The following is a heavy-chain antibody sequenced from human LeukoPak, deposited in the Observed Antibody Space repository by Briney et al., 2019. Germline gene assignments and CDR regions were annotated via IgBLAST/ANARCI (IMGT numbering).Heavy chain of an antibody. CDR2: ISSSSSYI. J-gene: IGHJ4*02. V-gene: IGHV3-21*01. CDR1: GFTFSSYS. D-gene: IGHD3-3*01. Sequence: GGSLRLSCAASGFTFSSYSMNWVRQAPGQGLEWVSSISSSSSYIYYADSVKGRFTISRDNAKNSLYLQMNSLRAEDTAVYYCARDRLRGYYDFWSGYSEKAIDYWGQGTLVTVSS. CDR3: ARDRLRGYYDFWSGYSEKAIDY.